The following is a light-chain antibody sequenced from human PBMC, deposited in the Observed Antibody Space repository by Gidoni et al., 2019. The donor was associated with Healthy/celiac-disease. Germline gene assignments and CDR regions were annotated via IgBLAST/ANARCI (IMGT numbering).Light chain of an antibody. J-gene: IGLJ2*01. V-gene: IGLV3-1*01. CDR1: KLGDKY. Sequence: SYELHQPPSVSVSPGQTASITCSGAKLGDKYACWYQQKPGQSPVLVIYQDSKRPSGIPERFSGSNSGNTATLTISGTQAMDEADYYCQAWDSSTGVFGGGTKLTVL. CDR3: QAWDSSTGV. CDR2: QDS.